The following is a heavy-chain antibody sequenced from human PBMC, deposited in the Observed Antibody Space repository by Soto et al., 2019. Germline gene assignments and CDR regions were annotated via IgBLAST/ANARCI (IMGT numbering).Heavy chain of an antibody. J-gene: IGHJ6*02. CDR1: GGSISSYY. CDR2: IYYSGST. D-gene: IGHD3-16*02. Sequence: SETLSLTCTVSGGSISSYYWSWIRQPPGKGLEWIGYIYYSGSTNYNPSLKSRVTISVDTSKNQFSLKLSSVTAADTAVYYCARGGSTRYHTSRGMDVWGQGTTVTVSS. V-gene: IGHV4-59*08. CDR3: ARGGSTRYHTSRGMDV.